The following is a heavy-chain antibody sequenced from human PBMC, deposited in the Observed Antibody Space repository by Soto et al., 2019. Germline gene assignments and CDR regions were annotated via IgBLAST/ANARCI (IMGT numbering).Heavy chain of an antibody. J-gene: IGHJ3*01. CDR1: GFTLSDYD. CDR3: VKDRRGGDFRVFDV. D-gene: IGHD2-21*02. CDR2: IRGDGGAT. V-gene: IGHV3-23*01. Sequence: EVQLLESGGGLVQPGGSLRLSCAASGFTLSDYDMGWVRQAPGKGLEWVSLIRGDGGATYYADSVEGRLTISRDTSKNTLYLQMNSLRAEETALYYCVKDRRGGDFRVFDVWGPGTMVTVSS.